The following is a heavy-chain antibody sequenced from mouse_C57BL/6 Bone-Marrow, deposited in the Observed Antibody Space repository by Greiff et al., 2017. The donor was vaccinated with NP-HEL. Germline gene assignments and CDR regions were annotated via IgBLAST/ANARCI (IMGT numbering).Heavy chain of an antibody. CDR3: ESPHYYGSSPFAY. D-gene: IGHD1-1*01. CDR2: IYPRSGNT. CDR1: GYTFTSYG. J-gene: IGHJ3*01. Sequence: QVQLQQSGAELARPGASVKLSCKASGYTFTSYGISWVKQRPGQGLEWIGEIYPRSGNTYYNEKFKGKATLTADKSSSTAYMELRSLTSEDSAVYYCESPHYYGSSPFAYWGQGTLVTVSA. V-gene: IGHV1-81*01.